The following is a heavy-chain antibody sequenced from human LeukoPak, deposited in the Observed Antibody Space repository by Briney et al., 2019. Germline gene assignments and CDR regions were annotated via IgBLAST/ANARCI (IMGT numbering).Heavy chain of an antibody. CDR3: ARDHLLTVLDY. D-gene: IGHD3-3*01. CDR2: IYYSGST. Sequence: SQTLSLTCTVSGGSVSSSDYYWSGIRQPPGKGLEGIGYIYYSGSTNYNPSLKSRVTISVDTSKNQFSLKLSSVTAADMAVCYCARDHLLTVLDYWGQGTLVTVSS. CDR1: GGSVSSSDYY. V-gene: IGHV4-30-4*01. J-gene: IGHJ4*02.